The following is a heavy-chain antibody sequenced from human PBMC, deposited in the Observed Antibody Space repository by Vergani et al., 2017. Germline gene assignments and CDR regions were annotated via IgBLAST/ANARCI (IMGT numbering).Heavy chain of an antibody. CDR1: GGSFSGYY. CDR2: IKHSGST. V-gene: IGHV4-34*01. Sequence: QVQLQQWGAGLLKPSETLSLTCAVYGGSFSGYYWSWIRQPPGKGLEWIGEIKHSGSTNYNPSLKSRVTISVDTSKNQFSLKLSSVTAADTAVYYCASRRVAVGATDYWGQGTLVTVSS. CDR3: ASRRVAVGATDY. J-gene: IGHJ4*02. D-gene: IGHD1-26*01.